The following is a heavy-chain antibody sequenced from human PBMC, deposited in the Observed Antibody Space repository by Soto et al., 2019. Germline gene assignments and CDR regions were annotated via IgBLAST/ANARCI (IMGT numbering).Heavy chain of an antibody. Sequence: GGSLRLSCAASGFTFSSYGMHWVRQAPGKGLEWVAVIWYDGSNKYYADSVKGRFTISRDNSKNTLYLQMNSLRAEDTAVYYCARDSKVATGWPNDYYGMDVWGQGTTVTVSS. CDR1: GFTFSSYG. CDR3: ARDSKVATGWPNDYYGMDV. J-gene: IGHJ6*02. D-gene: IGHD5-12*01. V-gene: IGHV3-33*01. CDR2: IWYDGSNK.